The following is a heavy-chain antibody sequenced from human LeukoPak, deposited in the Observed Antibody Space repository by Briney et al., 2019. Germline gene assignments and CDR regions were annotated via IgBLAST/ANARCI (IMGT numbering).Heavy chain of an antibody. CDR1: GYTFTSYG. V-gene: IGHV1-18*01. J-gene: IGHJ6*03. CDR2: ISAYNGNT. CDR3: AREALGYCSSTSCYNPYYYMDV. Sequence: ASVKISCKASGYTFTSYGISWVRQAPGQGLEWMGWISAYNGNTNYAQKHQGRVTMTTDTSTSTAYMELRSLRSDDTAVYYCAREALGYCSSTSCYNPYYYMDVWGKGTTVTVSS. D-gene: IGHD2-2*02.